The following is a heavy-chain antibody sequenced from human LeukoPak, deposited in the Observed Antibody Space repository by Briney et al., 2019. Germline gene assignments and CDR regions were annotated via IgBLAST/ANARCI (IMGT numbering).Heavy chain of an antibody. CDR3: ARYSSAWFDP. D-gene: IGHD6-25*01. J-gene: IGHJ5*02. V-gene: IGHV4-39*01. CDR1: GGSTSSSDYY. CDR2: IRYSGNT. Sequence: PSETLSLTCTVSGGSTSSSDYYWGGVRQPPDEGLEWIASIRYSGNTYHNPSLKSRVTISVDTSKNQFSLKLSSVTAADTAVYNCARYSSAWFDPWGQGTLVTVSS.